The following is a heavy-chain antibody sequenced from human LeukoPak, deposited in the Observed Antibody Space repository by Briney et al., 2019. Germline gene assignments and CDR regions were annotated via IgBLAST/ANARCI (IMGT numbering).Heavy chain of an antibody. Sequence: PGGSLRLSWAASGFTFASYAMTWVRQAPGKGLDWASGIGASGADTYYADSVKGRFIISRDNSKNTLYLDMSSLRAEDTAVYFCAKRPRDSSGYYLGAFDGWGQGTTVTVSS. CDR1: GFTFASYA. D-gene: IGHD3-22*01. CDR2: IGASGADT. CDR3: AKRPRDSSGYYLGAFDG. J-gene: IGHJ3*01. V-gene: IGHV3-23*01.